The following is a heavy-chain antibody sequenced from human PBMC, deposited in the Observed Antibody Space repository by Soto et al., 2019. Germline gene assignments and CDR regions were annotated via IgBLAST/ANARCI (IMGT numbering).Heavy chain of an antibody. J-gene: IGHJ6*02. D-gene: IGHD2-21*02. CDR1: GFTFSSYA. CDR3: AKDEPVQAYCGGDCYMGGV. CDR2: ISAYGGST. V-gene: IGHV3-23*01. Sequence: AGGSLRLSCAASGFTFSSYAMTWVRQAPGKGLGWVSGISAYGGSTYHAGSVKGRFTLSRDNPKNTLSLQMNSLRAEDPAVYYCAKDEPVQAYCGGDCYMGGVWGQGTTVTV.